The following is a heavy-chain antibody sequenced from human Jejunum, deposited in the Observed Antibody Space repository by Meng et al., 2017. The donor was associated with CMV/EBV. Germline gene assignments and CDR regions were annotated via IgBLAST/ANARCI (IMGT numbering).Heavy chain of an antibody. J-gene: IGHJ4*02. CDR1: GFTFSDFY. V-gene: IGHV3-11*06. CDR3: AREGTTLVTYDY. D-gene: IGHD5-18*01. Sequence: QVQLVESGGGLVKPGGSLRLSCAASGFTFSDFYMSWVRQAPGKGLEWISYISARSTSTHYADSVKGRFTISRDNVNKLLYLQMDSLRVEDTAVYYCAREGTTLVTYDYWGQGTLVTVSS. CDR2: ISARSTST.